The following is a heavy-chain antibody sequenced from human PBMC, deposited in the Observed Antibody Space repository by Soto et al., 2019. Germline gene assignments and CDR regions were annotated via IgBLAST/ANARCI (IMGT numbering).Heavy chain of an antibody. CDR1: GFTFSSYA. Sequence: SLRLSCAASGFTFSSYAMSWVRQAPGKGLEWVSAISGSGGSTYYADSVKGRFTISRDNSKNTLYLQMNSLRAEDTAVYYCAKVEYRNRYYDFWSGYWNFDYWGQGTLVTVSS. CDR2: ISGSGGST. D-gene: IGHD3-3*01. J-gene: IGHJ4*02. V-gene: IGHV3-23*01. CDR3: AKVEYRNRYYDFWSGYWNFDY.